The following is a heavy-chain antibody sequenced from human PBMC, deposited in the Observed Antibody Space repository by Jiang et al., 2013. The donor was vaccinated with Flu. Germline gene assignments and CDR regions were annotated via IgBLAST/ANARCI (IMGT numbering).Heavy chain of an antibody. CDR2: GGST. Sequence: GGSTSYAQKFQGRVTMTRDTSTSTVYMELSSLRSEDTAVYYCARDRSGRDPADAFDIWGQGTMVTVSS. J-gene: IGHJ3*02. D-gene: IGHD1-26*01. V-gene: IGHV1-46*03. CDR3: ARDRSGRDPADAFDI.